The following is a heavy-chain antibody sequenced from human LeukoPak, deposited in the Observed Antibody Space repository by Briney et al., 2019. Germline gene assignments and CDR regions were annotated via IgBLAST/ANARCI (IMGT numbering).Heavy chain of an antibody. Sequence: PSETLSLTCTVSGGSISSSSYYWGWLRHPPGKGLEWIGSIYHSGSTLYNPSLKSRVTISEDTSKNQFSLKLNSVTAADTAVYYCAPSRRGDFRDPWGQGTLVTVSS. CDR3: APSRRGDFRDP. CDR2: IYHSGST. D-gene: IGHD3-3*01. J-gene: IGHJ5*02. CDR1: GGSISSSSYY. V-gene: IGHV4-39*07.